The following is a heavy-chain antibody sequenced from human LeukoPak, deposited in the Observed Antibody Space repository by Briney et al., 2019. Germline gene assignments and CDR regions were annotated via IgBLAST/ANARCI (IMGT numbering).Heavy chain of an antibody. J-gene: IGHJ4*02. V-gene: IGHV3-53*01. Sequence: QPGGSLRLSCAASGFTVSSNYMSWVRQAPGKGLEWVSVIYSGGSTYYADSVKGRFTISRDNSKNTLYLQMNSLRAEDTAVYYCAKGRRGYSYGYNDFDYWGQGTLVTVSS. CDR1: GFTVSSNY. CDR3: AKGRRGYSYGYNDFDY. D-gene: IGHD5-18*01. CDR2: IYSGGST.